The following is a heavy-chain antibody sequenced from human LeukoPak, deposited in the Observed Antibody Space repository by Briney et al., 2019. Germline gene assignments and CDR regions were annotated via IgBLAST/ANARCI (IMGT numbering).Heavy chain of an antibody. J-gene: IGHJ4*02. CDR2: INTDGSST. Sequence: PGRSLRLSCAASGFTFSSYWMHWVRQAPGKGLVWVSHINTDGSSTSYADSVKGRFTISRDNAKNTLYLQMNSLGAEDTAVYYCARDRFRFGELGYWGQGTLVTVSS. CDR3: ARDRFRFGELGY. D-gene: IGHD3-10*01. V-gene: IGHV3-74*01. CDR1: GFTFSSYW.